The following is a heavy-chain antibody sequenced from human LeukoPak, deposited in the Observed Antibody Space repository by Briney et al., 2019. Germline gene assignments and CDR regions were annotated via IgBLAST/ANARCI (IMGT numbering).Heavy chain of an antibody. D-gene: IGHD2-2*01. CDR2: ISAYNGNT. V-gene: IGHV1-18*01. J-gene: IGHJ3*02. Sequence: SVKVSCKASGYTFTSYGISWVRQAPGQGLEWMGWISAYNGNTNYAQKLQGRVTMTTDTSTSTAYMELRSLRSDDTAVYYCARAYCSSTSCYYDAFDIWGQGTMVTVSS. CDR1: GYTFTSYG. CDR3: ARAYCSSTSCYYDAFDI.